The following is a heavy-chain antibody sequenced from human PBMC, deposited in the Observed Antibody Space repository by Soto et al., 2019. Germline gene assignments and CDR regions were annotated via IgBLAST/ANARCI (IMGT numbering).Heavy chain of an antibody. CDR1: GYTFTGYY. D-gene: IGHD3-10*01. CDR3: ASSREYGSGSEIYGMDV. CDR2: INPNSGGT. V-gene: IGHV1-2*04. J-gene: IGHJ6*02. Sequence: ASVKVSCKASGYTFTGYYMHWVRQAPGQGLEWMGWINPNSGGTNYAQKFQGWVTMTRDTSISTAYMELSRLRSDDTAVYYCASSREYGSGSEIYGMDVWGQGTPVTVSS.